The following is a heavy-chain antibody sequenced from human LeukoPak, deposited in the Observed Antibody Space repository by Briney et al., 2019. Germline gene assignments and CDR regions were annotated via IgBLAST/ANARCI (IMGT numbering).Heavy chain of an antibody. J-gene: IGHJ3*02. CDR3: ARLGLSVPPNGFDI. CDR1: GGTFSSYT. D-gene: IGHD2-2*01. CDR2: IIPILGIA. V-gene: IGHV1-69*02. Sequence: SVKVSCKASGGTFSSYTISWVRQAPGQGLEWMGRIIPILGIANYAQKFQGRVTITADESTSTAYMELSSLRSEDTAVYYCARLGLSVPPNGFDIWGQGTMVTVSS.